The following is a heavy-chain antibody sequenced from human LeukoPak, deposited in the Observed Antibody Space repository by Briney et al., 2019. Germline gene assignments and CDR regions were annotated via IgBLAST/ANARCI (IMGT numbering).Heavy chain of an antibody. J-gene: IGHJ6*02. CDR3: ARAYCGGDCYALQEDYYYGMDV. V-gene: IGHV4-59*07. CDR1: GGSFSSYY. CDR2: IYYSGST. D-gene: IGHD2-21*02. Sequence: SDTLSLTCTVWGGSFSSYYWSWIRQPPGKGLEWSGYIYYSGSTNYNPSLKSRVTISVDTSKNQFSLKLSSVTAADTAVYYCARAYCGGDCYALQEDYYYGMDVWGQGTTVTVS.